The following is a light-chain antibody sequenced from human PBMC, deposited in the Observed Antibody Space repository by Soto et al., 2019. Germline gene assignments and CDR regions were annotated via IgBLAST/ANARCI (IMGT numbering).Light chain of an antibody. CDR2: GAS. CDR3: QQYNNWQWT. V-gene: IGKV3-15*01. CDR1: QSVSSN. J-gene: IGKJ1*01. Sequence: EIVMTQSPATLSVSPGERATLSCRASQSVSSNLAWYQQKPGQAPRLLIYGASTRATGIPARFSGSGSGTEFTLTISSLQSEDFAVYYCQQYNNWQWTFGQVNKVEIK.